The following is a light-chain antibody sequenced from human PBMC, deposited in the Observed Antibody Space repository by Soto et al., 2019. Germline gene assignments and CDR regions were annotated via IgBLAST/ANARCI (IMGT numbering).Light chain of an antibody. Sequence: QSVLTQPPSVSGAPGQRVTISCTGSSSNIGAGYDVHWYQQLPGTAPKLLIYGNSNRPSGVPDRFSGSKSGTSASLAITGLQAEDEADYYCQSYGSSLSGSDVVFGGGTKVTVL. V-gene: IGLV1-40*01. CDR3: QSYGSSLSGSDVV. CDR1: SSNIGAGYD. J-gene: IGLJ2*01. CDR2: GNS.